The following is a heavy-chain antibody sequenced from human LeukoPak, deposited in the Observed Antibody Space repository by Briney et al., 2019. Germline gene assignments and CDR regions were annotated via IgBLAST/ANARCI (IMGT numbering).Heavy chain of an antibody. Sequence: GGSLRLSCAASGFTFSSYAMSWVRQAPGKGLEWVSSISRSSDGTYYADSVKGRFTISRDYSKNTLYLQLSSLRVEDTAVYYCVRDNYGMDVWGQGTTVTVSS. J-gene: IGHJ6*02. CDR1: GFTFSSYA. V-gene: IGHV3-23*01. CDR2: ISRSSDGT. CDR3: VRDNYGMDV. D-gene: IGHD2-15*01.